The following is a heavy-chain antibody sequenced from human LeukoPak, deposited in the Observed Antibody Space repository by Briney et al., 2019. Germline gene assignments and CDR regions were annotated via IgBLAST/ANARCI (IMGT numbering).Heavy chain of an antibody. CDR3: ARPPIDSGRSERGPGAFDI. D-gene: IGHD3-3*01. CDR1: GFTFSSYW. CDR2: IKQDGSEK. Sequence: PGGSLRLSCAASGFTFSSYWMSWVRQAPGKGLEWVANIKQDGSEKYYVDSVKGRFTISRDNAKNSLYLQMNSLRAEDTAVYYCARPPIDSGRSERGPGAFDIWGQGTMVTVSS. J-gene: IGHJ3*02. V-gene: IGHV3-7*01.